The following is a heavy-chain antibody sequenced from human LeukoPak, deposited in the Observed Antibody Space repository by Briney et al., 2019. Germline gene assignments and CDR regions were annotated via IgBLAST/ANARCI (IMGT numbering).Heavy chain of an antibody. J-gene: IGHJ4*02. CDR2: IYYSGST. CDR1: GGSISSGCYY. CDR3: ARGPRYYYDSSGYPHFDY. D-gene: IGHD3-22*01. Sequence: SQTLSLTCTVSGGSISSGCYYWSWIRQHPGKGLEWIGYIYYSGSTYHNPSLKSRVTISVDTSKNQFSLKLSSVTAADTAVYYCARGPRYYYDSSGYPHFDYWGQGTLVTVSS. V-gene: IGHV4-31*03.